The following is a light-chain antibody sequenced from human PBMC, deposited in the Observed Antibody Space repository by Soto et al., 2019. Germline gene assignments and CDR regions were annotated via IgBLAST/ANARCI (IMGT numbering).Light chain of an antibody. Sequence: QPVLTQSPSASASLGASVKLTCTLSSGHSSYAIAWHQQQPEKGPRYLMNLNSDGSHNRGDGIPDRFSGSSSGAERYLTISSLQSEDEADYYCQTWGAGIQVFGSGTKLTV. CDR1: SGHSSYA. V-gene: IGLV4-69*01. J-gene: IGLJ1*01. CDR3: QTWGAGIQV. CDR2: LNSDGSH.